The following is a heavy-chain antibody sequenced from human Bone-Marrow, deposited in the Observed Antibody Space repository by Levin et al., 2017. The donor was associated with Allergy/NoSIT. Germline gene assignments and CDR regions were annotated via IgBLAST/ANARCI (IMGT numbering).Heavy chain of an antibody. CDR1: GGSVDRGGYY. CDR2: VYYKGTP. D-gene: IGHD5-18*01. V-gene: IGHV4-61*08. CDR3: ARHARGYIYGYYDL. Sequence: SETLSLTCTLSGGSVDRGGYYWSWIRQPPGKGLEWIGYVYYKGTPNYNPSLQSRASILADTPKNQFSLSLKSVTAADTAVYYCARHARGYIYGYYDLWGQGSLVTVSS. J-gene: IGHJ4*02.